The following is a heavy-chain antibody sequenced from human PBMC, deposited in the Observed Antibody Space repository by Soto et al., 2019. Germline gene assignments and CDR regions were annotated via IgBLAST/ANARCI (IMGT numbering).Heavy chain of an antibody. Sequence: PGGSLRLSCAASGFTFSSYGMHWVRQAPGKGLEWVAVIWYDGSNKYYADSVKGRFTISRDNSKNTLYLQMNSLRAEDTAVYYCARDGDGGDYDSWSGYFYGMDVWGQGTTVTVSS. V-gene: IGHV3-33*01. CDR1: GFTFSSYG. D-gene: IGHD3-3*01. CDR3: ARDGDGGDYDSWSGYFYGMDV. J-gene: IGHJ6*02. CDR2: IWYDGSNK.